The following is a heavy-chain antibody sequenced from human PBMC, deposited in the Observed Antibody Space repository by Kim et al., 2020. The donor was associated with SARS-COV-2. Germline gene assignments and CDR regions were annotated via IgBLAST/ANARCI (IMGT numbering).Heavy chain of an antibody. CDR2: IGDHTGTV. Sequence: GGSLRLSCVASGFSFRDFSVNWVRQAPGKGLEWISYIGDHTGTVFYADSVRGRVTISRDGAKKSRYLQMNSLRVEDKAIYFCARDLGWAFDSWGQGALVTVSS. CDR3: ARDLGWAFDS. J-gene: IGHJ4*02. V-gene: IGHV3-48*04. D-gene: IGHD1-26*01. CDR1: GFSFRDFS.